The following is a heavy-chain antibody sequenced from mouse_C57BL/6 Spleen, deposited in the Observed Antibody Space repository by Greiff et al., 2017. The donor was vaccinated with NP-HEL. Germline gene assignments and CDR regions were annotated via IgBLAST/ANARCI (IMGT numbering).Heavy chain of an antibody. CDR3: ARRGDYDYYDAMDY. Sequence: EVQGVESGGGLVKPGGSLKLSCAASGFTFSDYGMHWVRQAPEKGLEWVAYISSGSSTIYYADTVKGRFTISRDNAKNTLCLQMTSLRSEDTAMYYCARRGDYDYYDAMDYWGQGTSVTVSS. V-gene: IGHV5-17*01. D-gene: IGHD2-4*01. J-gene: IGHJ4*01. CDR2: ISSGSSTI. CDR1: GFTFSDYG.